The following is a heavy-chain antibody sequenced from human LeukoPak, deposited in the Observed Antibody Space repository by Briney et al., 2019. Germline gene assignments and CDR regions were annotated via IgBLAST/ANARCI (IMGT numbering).Heavy chain of an antibody. V-gene: IGHV1-46*01. Sequence: ASVKVSCKASGYTFTSYYMHWVRQAPGQGLEWMGIINPSGGSTSYAQKFQGRVTMTRDTSTSTVYMELSSLRSEDTAVYYCVRVPGVGYCCSTSCYSSGMDVWGQGTTVTVSS. D-gene: IGHD2-2*01. J-gene: IGHJ6*02. CDR3: VRVPGVGYCCSTSCYSSGMDV. CDR2: INPSGGST. CDR1: GYTFTSYY.